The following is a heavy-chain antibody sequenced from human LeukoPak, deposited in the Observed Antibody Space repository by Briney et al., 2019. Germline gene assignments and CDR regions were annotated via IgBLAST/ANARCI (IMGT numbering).Heavy chain of an antibody. Sequence: PGGSLRLSCAASGFIFSSYAMSWVRQAPGKGLEWVSAISGSGGSTYYADSVKGRFTISRDNSKNTLYLQMNSLRAEDTAVYYCAKDPNSSGWYGGAYWGQGTLVTVSS. CDR3: AKDPNSSGWYGGAY. CDR2: ISGSGGST. CDR1: GFIFSSYA. D-gene: IGHD6-19*01. J-gene: IGHJ4*02. V-gene: IGHV3-23*01.